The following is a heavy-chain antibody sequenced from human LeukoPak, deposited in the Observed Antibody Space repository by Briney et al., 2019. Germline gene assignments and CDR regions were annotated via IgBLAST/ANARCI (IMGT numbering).Heavy chain of an antibody. CDR1: GGSIISYY. CDR3: ARTSRPYSSGPFDY. CDR2: IYYSGST. Sequence: SETLSLTRTVYGGSIISYYWSWIRQPPGKGLEWIGHIYYSGSTNYNPSLKSRVTISVDTSKNQFSLKLSSVTAADTAVYYCARTSRPYSSGPFDYWGQGTLVTVSS. D-gene: IGHD6-19*01. J-gene: IGHJ4*02. V-gene: IGHV4-59*08.